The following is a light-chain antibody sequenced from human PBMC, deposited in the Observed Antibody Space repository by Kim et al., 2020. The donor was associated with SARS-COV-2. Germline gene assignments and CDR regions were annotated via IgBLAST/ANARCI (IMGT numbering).Light chain of an antibody. CDR3: SSYAGSPVV. CDR1: SSDVGGYNY. V-gene: IGLV2-8*01. Sequence: PGQSVTSSWPGTSSDVGGYNYVSWYQQHPGKAPKLMIYEVSKRPSGVPDRFSGSKSGSTASLTVSGLQAEDEADYYCSSYAGSPVVFGGGTQLTVL. J-gene: IGLJ2*01. CDR2: EVS.